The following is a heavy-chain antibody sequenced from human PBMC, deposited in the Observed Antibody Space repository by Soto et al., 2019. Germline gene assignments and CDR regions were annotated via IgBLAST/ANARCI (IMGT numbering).Heavy chain of an antibody. Sequence: SETLSLTCAVYGGSFSGYYWSWIRQPPGKGLEWIGEINHSGSTNYNPSLKSRVTISVDTSKNQCSLKLSSVTAADTAVYYCAIGIAAARGGRYYFDYWGQGTLVTVSS. V-gene: IGHV4-34*01. CDR3: AIGIAAARGGRYYFDY. J-gene: IGHJ4*02. D-gene: IGHD6-13*01. CDR1: GGSFSGYY. CDR2: INHSGST.